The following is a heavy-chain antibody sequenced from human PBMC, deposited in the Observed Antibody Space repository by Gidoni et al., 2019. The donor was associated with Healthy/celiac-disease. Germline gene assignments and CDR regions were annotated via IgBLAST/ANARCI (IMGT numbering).Heavy chain of an antibody. CDR2: INPNSGGT. CDR1: GYTFTGYY. V-gene: IGHV1-2*02. CDR3: ARMRCSGGSCYYYYGMDV. J-gene: IGHJ6*02. Sequence: QVQLVQSGAEVKKPGASVKVSCKASGYTFTGYYMHWVRQAPGQGLEWMGWINPNSGGTNYAQKVQGRVTMTRDTSISTAYMERSRLRSDDTAVYYCARMRCSGGSCYYYYGMDVWGQGTTVTVSS. D-gene: IGHD2-15*01.